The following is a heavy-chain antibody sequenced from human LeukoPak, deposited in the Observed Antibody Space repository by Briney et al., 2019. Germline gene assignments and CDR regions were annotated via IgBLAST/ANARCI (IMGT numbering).Heavy chain of an antibody. Sequence: GGSLRLSCAASGFTFSGYAMHWVRQAPGKGLEWVTVISYDGSTKYYADSVKRRITISRDNSKNTLYMQMSSLRAEDTAVYYCARGSLGYCDSTSCYTQFDYWGQGTLVTVSS. CDR1: GFTFSGYA. J-gene: IGHJ4*02. D-gene: IGHD2-2*02. CDR3: ARGSLGYCDSTSCYTQFDY. V-gene: IGHV3-30*04. CDR2: ISYDGSTK.